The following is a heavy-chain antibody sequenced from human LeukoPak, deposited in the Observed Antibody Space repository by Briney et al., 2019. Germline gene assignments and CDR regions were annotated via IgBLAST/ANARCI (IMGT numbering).Heavy chain of an antibody. CDR1: GGSISNYY. V-gene: IGHV4-59*01. J-gene: IGHJ4*02. CDR2: IYYSGNT. CDR3: ARVTYSSGWYGGVTRYLIDY. D-gene: IGHD6-19*01. Sequence: PSETLSLTCTVSGGSISNYYWSWIRQPPGKGLEWIGYIYYSGNTNYNPSLKSRVTISVDTSKNQFSLKLSSVTAADTAVYYCARVTYSSGWYGGVTRYLIDYWGQGTLVTVSS.